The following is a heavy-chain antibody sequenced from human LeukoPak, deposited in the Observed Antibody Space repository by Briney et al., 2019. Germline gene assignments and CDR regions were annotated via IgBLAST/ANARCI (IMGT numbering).Heavy chain of an antibody. V-gene: IGHV3-30-3*01. Sequence: PGGSLRLSRAASGFTFSSYAMHWVRQAPGKGLEWVAVISYDGGNKYYAESVKGRFTISRDNSKNTLYLQMNSLRAEDTAMYYCARDTDSGSYPPYYFDYWGQGTLVTVSS. CDR2: ISYDGGNK. D-gene: IGHD1-26*01. CDR3: ARDTDSGSYPPYYFDY. J-gene: IGHJ4*02. CDR1: GFTFSSYA.